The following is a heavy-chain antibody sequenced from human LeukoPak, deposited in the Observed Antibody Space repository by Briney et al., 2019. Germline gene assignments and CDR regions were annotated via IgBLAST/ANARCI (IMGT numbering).Heavy chain of an antibody. J-gene: IGHJ4*02. CDR3: ARDRWDYGGNSYYYDY. Sequence: SVKVSCKASGGTFSSYAISWVRQAPGQGLEWMGGIIPIFGTANYAQKFQGRVTITAAESTSTAYMELSSLRSEDTAVYYCARDRWDYGGNSYYYDYWGQGTLVTVSA. V-gene: IGHV1-69*01. CDR2: IIPIFGTA. CDR1: GGTFSSYA. D-gene: IGHD4-23*01.